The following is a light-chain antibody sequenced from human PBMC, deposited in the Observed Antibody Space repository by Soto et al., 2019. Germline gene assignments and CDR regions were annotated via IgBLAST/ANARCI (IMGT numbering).Light chain of an antibody. CDR2: KAA. J-gene: IGKJ2*01. CDR3: QQYNSYSGMYT. V-gene: IGKV1-5*03. CDR1: QSISSW. Sequence: DIQMTQSPSTLSASVGDRVTITCRASQSISSWLAWYQQKPGKAPKLLIYKAASLESGVPYRFSGSGSGTEFTLTISSLQPDDFATDDCQQYNSYSGMYTFGQGTKLEIK.